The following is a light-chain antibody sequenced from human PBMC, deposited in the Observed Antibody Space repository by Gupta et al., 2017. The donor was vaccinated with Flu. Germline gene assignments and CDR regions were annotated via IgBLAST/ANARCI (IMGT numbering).Light chain of an antibody. J-gene: IGKJ2*01. Sequence: IVMNQSPLSLPVTPGEPASISCKSSQSLLLSDGYDYLAWFLQKPGQSPHLLIHMGSSRASGVPDRFSGSGSGTNFTLKLSRVEAEDVGVYYCRQALQTPYTFGQGTKLDIK. V-gene: IGKV2-28*01. CDR2: MGS. CDR1: QSLLLSDGYDY. CDR3: RQALQTPYT.